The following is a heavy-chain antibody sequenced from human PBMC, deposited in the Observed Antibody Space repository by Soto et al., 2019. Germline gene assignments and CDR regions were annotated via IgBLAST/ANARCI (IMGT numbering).Heavy chain of an antibody. V-gene: IGHV1-8*01. CDR3: VRSAGIFGVVIFDY. D-gene: IGHD3-3*01. CDR1: GYTFTSYD. CDR2: MNPNSGNT. J-gene: IGHJ4*02. Sequence: QVQLVQSGAEVKKPGASVKVSCKASGYTFTSYDINWVRQATGQGLEWMGWMNPNSGNTGYAQKFQGRVTMTRNPSISTAYMELSSLRSEDTAVYYCVRSAGIFGVVIFDYWGQGTLVTVSS.